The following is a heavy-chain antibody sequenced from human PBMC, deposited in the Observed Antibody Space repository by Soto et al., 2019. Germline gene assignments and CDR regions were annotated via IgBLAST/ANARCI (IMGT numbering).Heavy chain of an antibody. CDR2: IDTSGHTT. V-gene: IGHV3-74*01. J-gene: IGHJ4*02. Sequence: PGGSVRLSCQASGFVYTNCWTHWVRHVPGKGLVWIARIDTSGHTTNYAESVKGRFTISRDNAKSTWSLRLNSLRVEDTGVYYCAKESWYFGLWSQGSQVTVPS. CDR3: AKESWYFGL. D-gene: IGHD3-9*01. CDR1: GFVYTNCW.